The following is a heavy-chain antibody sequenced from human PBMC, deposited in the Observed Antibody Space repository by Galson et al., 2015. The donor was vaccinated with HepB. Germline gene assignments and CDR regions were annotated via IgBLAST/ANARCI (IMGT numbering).Heavy chain of an antibody. Sequence: SVKVSCKASGYTFTSYGISWVQQAPGQGLEWMGWISAYNGNTNYAQKLQGRVTMTTDTSTGTAYMELRSLRSDDTAVYYCARGYCSSTSCYTSHLYYYYMDVWGKGTTVTVSS. CDR1: GYTFTSYG. D-gene: IGHD2-2*02. J-gene: IGHJ6*03. CDR3: ARGYCSSTSCYTSHLYYYYMDV. V-gene: IGHV1-18*01. CDR2: ISAYNGNT.